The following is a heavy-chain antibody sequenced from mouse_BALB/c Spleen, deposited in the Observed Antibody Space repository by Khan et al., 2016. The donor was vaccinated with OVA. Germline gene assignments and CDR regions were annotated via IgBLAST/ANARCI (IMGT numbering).Heavy chain of an antibody. D-gene: IGHD2-3*01. Sequence: QVQLKQSGPGLVQPSQSLSITCTVSGFSLTSYAVHWVRQSPGKGLEWLGVIWSGGSTDYNAAFISRLSISKDNSKSQVFFTLNSLQANDTAIYYCARGNGYYVWYFDVWGAGTTVTVSS. V-gene: IGHV2-2*02. CDR1: GFSLTSYA. CDR2: IWSGGST. CDR3: ARGNGYYVWYFDV. J-gene: IGHJ1*01.